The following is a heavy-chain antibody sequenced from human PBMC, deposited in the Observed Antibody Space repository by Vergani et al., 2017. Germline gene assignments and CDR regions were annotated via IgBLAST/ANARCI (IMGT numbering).Heavy chain of an antibody. CDR3: VRPGDDYRNMITYFLDY. CDR1: GYSISSGYY. J-gene: IGHJ4*02. Sequence: QVQLQESGPGLVKPSETLSLTCTVSGYSISSGYYWGWIRQPPGKGLEWIGSIYHSGSTYYNPSLKSRVTISVDTSKNQFSLKLSSVTAADTAVYYCVRPGDDYRNMITYFLDYWGQGSLVSVSS. V-gene: IGHV4-38-2*02. D-gene: IGHD3-16*01. CDR2: IYHSGST.